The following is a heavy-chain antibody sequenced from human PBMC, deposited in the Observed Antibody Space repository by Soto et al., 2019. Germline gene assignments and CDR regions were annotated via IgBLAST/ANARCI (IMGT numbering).Heavy chain of an antibody. V-gene: IGHV1-69*01. CDR3: AKADIVVVPAARRDYYYGMDV. J-gene: IGHJ6*02. D-gene: IGHD2-2*01. CDR1: GGTFSSYA. CDR2: IIPIFGTA. Sequence: QVQLVQSGAEVKKPGSSVKVSCKASGGTFSSYAISWVRQAPGQGLEWMGGIIPIFGTANYAQKFQGRVTSTADESTSTAYMELSSLRSEDTAVYYCAKADIVVVPAARRDYYYGMDVWGQGTTVTVSS.